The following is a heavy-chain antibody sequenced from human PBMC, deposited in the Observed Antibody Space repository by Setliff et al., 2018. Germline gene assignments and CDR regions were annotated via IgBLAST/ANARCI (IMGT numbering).Heavy chain of an antibody. CDR1: GFTFSSYA. CDR3: AKGVGSYYTSMYFDY. D-gene: IGHD1-26*01. J-gene: IGHJ4*02. V-gene: IGHV3-23*01. CDR2: ISGSGGST. Sequence: GGSLRLSCAASGFTFSSYAMSWVRQAPGKGLEWVSAISGSGGSTYSADSVMGRFTISRDNSKNTLYLQMTSLRAEDTAVYYCAKGVGSYYTSMYFDYWGQGTLVTVSS.